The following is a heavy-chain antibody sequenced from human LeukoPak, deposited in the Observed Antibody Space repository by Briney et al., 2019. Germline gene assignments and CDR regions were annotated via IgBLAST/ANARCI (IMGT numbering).Heavy chain of an antibody. D-gene: IGHD6-13*01. CDR3: AREGAAGTFEDY. CDR2: ISSSSSYI. Sequence: GGSLRLSCAASGFTFSSYRMNWVRQAPGKGLEWVSSISSSSSYIYYADSVKGRFTISRDNAKNSLYLQMNSLRAEDTAVYYCAREGAAGTFEDYWGQGTLVTVSS. V-gene: IGHV3-21*01. J-gene: IGHJ4*02. CDR1: GFTFSSYR.